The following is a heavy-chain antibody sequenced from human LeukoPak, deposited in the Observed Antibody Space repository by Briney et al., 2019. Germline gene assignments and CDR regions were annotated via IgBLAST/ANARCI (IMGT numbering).Heavy chain of an antibody. CDR2: IYSSGST. CDR3: ARGPGEVTGESSDY. Sequence: PSETLSLTCIVSAGSISSSYWSWIRQPAGKGLEWIGRIYSSGSTNYNPSLKSRVTMSVDTSKNQFSLKLSSVTAADTAVYYCARGPGEVTGESSDYWGQGTLVTVSS. J-gene: IGHJ4*02. V-gene: IGHV4-4*07. D-gene: IGHD2-21*02. CDR1: AGSISSSY.